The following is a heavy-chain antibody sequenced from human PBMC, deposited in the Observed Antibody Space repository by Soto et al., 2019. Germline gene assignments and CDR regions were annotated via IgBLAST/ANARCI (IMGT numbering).Heavy chain of an antibody. CDR3: ARHITMDPLLVY. D-gene: IGHD3-10*01. V-gene: IGHV3-53*01. J-gene: IGHJ4*02. Sequence: EVQLVESGGGLIQPGGSLRLSCAASGFTVSSNYMSWVRQAPGKGLEWVSVIYSGGGTYYADSVKGRFTISRDNSKNTLYLQMNSLRAEDTAVYYCARHITMDPLLVYWGQGTLVTVSS. CDR2: IYSGGGT. CDR1: GFTVSSNY.